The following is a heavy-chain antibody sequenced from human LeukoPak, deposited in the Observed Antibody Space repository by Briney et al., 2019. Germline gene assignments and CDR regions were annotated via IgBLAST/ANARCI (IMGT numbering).Heavy chain of an antibody. CDR3: ARGFYDILTGYYGYMDV. V-gene: IGHV1-8*03. J-gene: IGHJ6*03. D-gene: IGHD3-9*01. CDR2: MNPNSGNT. Sequence: ASVKVSCKASGYTFTSYDINWVRQATGQGLEWMGWMNPNSGNTGYAQKFQGGVTITRNTSISTAYMELSSLRSEDTAVYYCARGFYDILTGYYGYMDVWGKGTTVTVSS. CDR1: GYTFTSYD.